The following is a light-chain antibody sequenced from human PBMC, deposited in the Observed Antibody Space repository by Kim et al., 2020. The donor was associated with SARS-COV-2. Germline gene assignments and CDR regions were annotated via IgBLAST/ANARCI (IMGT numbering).Light chain of an antibody. Sequence: DIQMTQSPSTLSASVGDRVTITCRASQSISSWLAWYQQKAGKAPKLLIYDASSLESGVPSRFSGSGSGTEFTLTISSLQPDFATYYCQQYNSYPFTFGGGTKVEIK. CDR1: QSISSW. CDR2: DAS. V-gene: IGKV1-5*01. J-gene: IGKJ4*01. CDR3: QQYNSYPFT.